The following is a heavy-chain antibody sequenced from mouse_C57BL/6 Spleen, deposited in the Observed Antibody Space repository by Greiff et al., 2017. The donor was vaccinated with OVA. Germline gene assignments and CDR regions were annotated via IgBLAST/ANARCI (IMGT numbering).Heavy chain of an antibody. CDR3: AGVFDYGSSYDYCGMDY. D-gene: IGHD1-1*01. V-gene: IGHV5-17*01. CDR2: ISSGSSTI. Sequence: EVKLVESGGGLVKPGGSLKLSCAASGFTFSDYGMHWVRQAPEKGLEWVAYISSGSSTIYYADTVKGRFTISRDNAKNTLFLQMTSLRSEDRAMYYDAGVFDYGSSYDYCGMDYWGQGTSVTVSS. J-gene: IGHJ4*01. CDR1: GFTFSDYG.